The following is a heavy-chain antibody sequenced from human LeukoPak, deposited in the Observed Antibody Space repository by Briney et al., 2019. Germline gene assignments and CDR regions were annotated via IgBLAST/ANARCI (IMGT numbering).Heavy chain of an antibody. CDR1: GGSISSYY. CDR2: IYYSGST. J-gene: IGHJ3*02. D-gene: IGHD3-22*01. V-gene: IGHV4-59*01. CDR3: ARARNYYDSSDYYYEGDAFDI. Sequence: SETLSLTCTVSGGSISSYYWSWIRQPPGKGLEWIGYIYYSGSTNYNPSLKSRATISVDTSKNQFSLKLSSVTAADTAVYFCARARNYYDSSDYYYEGDAFDIWGQGTMVTVSS.